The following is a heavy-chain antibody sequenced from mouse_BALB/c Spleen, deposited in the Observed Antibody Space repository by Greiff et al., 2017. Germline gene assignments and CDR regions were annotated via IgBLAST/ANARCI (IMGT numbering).Heavy chain of an antibody. CDR2: ISDGGSYT. V-gene: IGHV5-4*02. Sequence: EVKVVESGGGLVKPGGSLKLSCAASGFTFSDYYMYWVRQTPEKRLEWVATISDGGSYTYYPDSVKGRFTISRDNAKNNLYLQMSSLKSEDTAMYYCAREGDGNYGFAYWGQGTLVTVSA. D-gene: IGHD2-1*01. J-gene: IGHJ3*01. CDR3: AREGDGNYGFAY. CDR1: GFTFSDYY.